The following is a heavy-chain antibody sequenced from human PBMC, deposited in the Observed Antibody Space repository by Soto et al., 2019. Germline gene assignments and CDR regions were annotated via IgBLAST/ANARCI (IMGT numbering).Heavy chain of an antibody. D-gene: IGHD6-13*01. CDR2: IYYSGST. CDR1: GGSISSGGYY. Sequence: QVQLQESGPGLVKPSQTLSLTCTVSGGSISSGGYYWSWIRQHPGKGLEWIGYIYYSGSTYYNPSPNSRFTNSLDPSKNQFSLKLSSGTAADTAVYYCASSFGVAAAGPFDYWGQGTLVTVSS. V-gene: IGHV4-31*03. J-gene: IGHJ4*02. CDR3: ASSFGVAAAGPFDY.